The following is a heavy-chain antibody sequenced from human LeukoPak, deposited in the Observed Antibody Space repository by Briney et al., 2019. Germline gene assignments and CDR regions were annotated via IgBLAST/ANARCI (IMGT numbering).Heavy chain of an antibody. V-gene: IGHV3-21*01. CDR3: ARVRRYSRDY. Sequence: GGSLRLSCAASGFTFSSYTMNWVRQAPGKGLDWVSSITSESAHIFYADSVKGRFTISRDNAKNSLYLQMSGLTADDTAVYYCARVRRYSRDYWGQGTLVGVSS. CDR2: ITSESAHI. J-gene: IGHJ4*02. D-gene: IGHD6-13*01. CDR1: GFTFSSYT.